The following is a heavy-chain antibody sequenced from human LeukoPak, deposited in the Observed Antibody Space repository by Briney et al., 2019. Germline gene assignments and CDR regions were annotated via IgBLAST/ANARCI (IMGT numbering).Heavy chain of an antibody. Sequence: QPGGSLRLSCAASGFTFSSYSMNWVRQAPGNGLEWVSYISSSSSTIYYADSVKGRFTISRDNAKNSLYLQMNSLRAEDTAVYYGARDEGELIGAKPIDNWGQGTLVTVSS. V-gene: IGHV3-48*01. J-gene: IGHJ4*02. CDR2: ISSSSSTI. D-gene: IGHD1-26*01. CDR1: GFTFSSYS. CDR3: ARDEGELIGAKPIDN.